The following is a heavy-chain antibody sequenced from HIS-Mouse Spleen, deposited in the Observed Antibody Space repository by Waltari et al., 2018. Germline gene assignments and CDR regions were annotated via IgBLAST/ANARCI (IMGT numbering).Heavy chain of an antibody. D-gene: IGHD4-17*01. CDR3: ARGRSPATVTIGYYFDY. Sequence: QVQLQQWGAGLLKPSETLSLTCAVYGGSFSGYYWSWIRQPPGKGLEWIGEINHSGSTNYNPSLKSRVTISVDTSKNQFSLKLRSVTAADTAVYYCARGRSPATVTIGYYFDYWGQGTLVTVSS. V-gene: IGHV4-34*01. CDR2: INHSGST. CDR1: GGSFSGYY. J-gene: IGHJ4*02.